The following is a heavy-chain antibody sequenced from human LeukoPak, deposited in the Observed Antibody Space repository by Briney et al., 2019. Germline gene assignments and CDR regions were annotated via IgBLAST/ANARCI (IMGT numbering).Heavy chain of an antibody. CDR3: ARVLPDYGDYDKPFDY. CDR1: GYTLTELS. CDR2: FDPEDGET. D-gene: IGHD4-17*01. J-gene: IGHJ4*02. Sequence: GASVKVSCKVSGYTLTELSMHWVRQAPGKGLEWMGGFDPEDGETIYAQKFQGRVTMTEDTSTDTAYMELSRLRSDDTAVYYCARVLPDYGDYDKPFDYWGQGTLVTVSS. V-gene: IGHV1-24*01.